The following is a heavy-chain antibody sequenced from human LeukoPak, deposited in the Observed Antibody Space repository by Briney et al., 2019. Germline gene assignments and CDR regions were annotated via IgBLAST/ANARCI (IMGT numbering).Heavy chain of an antibody. CDR1: GGSISTYY. CDR2: IYYTGSA. CDR3: AKYTLGIAAAGSGFDP. D-gene: IGHD6-13*01. V-gene: IGHV4-59*01. Sequence: PSETLSLTCTVSGGSISTYYWSWIRQPPAKGLEWIGYIYYTGSASYNPSLKSRVTISVDTSKNQFSLKLSSVTAADTAVYYCAKYTLGIAAAGSGFDPWGQGTLVTVSS. J-gene: IGHJ5*02.